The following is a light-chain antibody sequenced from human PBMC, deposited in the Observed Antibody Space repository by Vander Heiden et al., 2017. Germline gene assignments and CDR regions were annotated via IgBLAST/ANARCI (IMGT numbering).Light chain of an antibody. Sequence: DIVMTQSPLSLPVTPGEPASISCRSSHSLLHSNGYNFLDWYVQKPEQSPQLLTYLGSNRASGVPDRFSVSGSGTDFTLKISRVEAEDVGVYYCMQALQTPLTVGGGTKVEI. CDR3: MQALQTPLT. J-gene: IGKJ4*01. CDR1: HSLLHSNGYNF. CDR2: LGS. V-gene: IGKV2-28*01.